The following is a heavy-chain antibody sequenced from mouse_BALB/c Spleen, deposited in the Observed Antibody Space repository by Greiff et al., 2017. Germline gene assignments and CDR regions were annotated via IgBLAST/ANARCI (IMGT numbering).Heavy chain of an antibody. D-gene: IGHD1-1*01. Sequence: EVQLQESGAELVKPGASVKLSCTASGFNIKDTYMHWVKQRPEQGLEWIGRIDPANGNTKYDPKFQGKATITADTSSSTAYMQLSSLTSEDSAIYYCARKSSLDYWGQGTTRTVSS. CDR3: ARKSSLDY. CDR2: IDPANGNT. CDR1: GFNIKDTY. V-gene: IGHV14-3*02. J-gene: IGHJ2*01.